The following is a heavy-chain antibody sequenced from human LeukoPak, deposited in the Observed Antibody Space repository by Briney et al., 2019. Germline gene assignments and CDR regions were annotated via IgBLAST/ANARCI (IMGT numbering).Heavy chain of an antibody. CDR3: ASQRGPDAFDI. CDR1: GFTLSNSW. V-gene: IGHV3-33*08. CDR2: IWYDGSNK. J-gene: IGHJ3*02. D-gene: IGHD3/OR15-3a*01. Sequence: GGSLRLSCVVSGFTLSNSWMSWVRQAPGKGLEWVAVIWYDGSNKYYADSVKGRFTISRDNSKNTLYLQMNSLRAEDTAVYYCASQRGPDAFDIWGQGTMVTVSS.